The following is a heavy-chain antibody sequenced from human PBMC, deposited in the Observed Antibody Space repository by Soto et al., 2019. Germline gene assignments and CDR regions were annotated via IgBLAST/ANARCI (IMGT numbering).Heavy chain of an antibody. D-gene: IGHD2-2*01. Sequence: GSVKVSCKASGYTFTSYGISWVRQAPGQGLEWMGWISAYNGNTNYAQKLQGRVTMTTDTSTSTAYMELRSLRSDDTAVYYCARGDIVVVPAATPPFYYYGMDVWGQGTTVTVSS. CDR1: GYTFTSYG. CDR2: ISAYNGNT. CDR3: ARGDIVVVPAATPPFYYYGMDV. V-gene: IGHV1-18*04. J-gene: IGHJ6*02.